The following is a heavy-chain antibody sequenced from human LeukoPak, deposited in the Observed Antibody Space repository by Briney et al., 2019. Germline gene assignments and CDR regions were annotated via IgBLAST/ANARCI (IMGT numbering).Heavy chain of an antibody. CDR2: INAGDGNT. Sequence: ASVKVSCMASGYTFTRYVMHWVRQAPGQRLEWMGGINAGDGNTKNSQKFQRRVTITSDTSANTVYMELSSLRSEDTAVYYCARATHYGDYYPEGFDYWGQGTLITVSS. CDR1: GYTFTRYV. CDR3: ARATHYGDYYPEGFDY. J-gene: IGHJ4*02. V-gene: IGHV1-3*01. D-gene: IGHD4-17*01.